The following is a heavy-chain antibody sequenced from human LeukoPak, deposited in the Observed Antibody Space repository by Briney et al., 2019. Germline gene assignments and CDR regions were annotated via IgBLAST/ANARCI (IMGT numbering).Heavy chain of an antibody. V-gene: IGHV1-69*04. CDR1: GGTFNNYI. D-gene: IGHD1-14*01. Sequence: ASVKVSCKTSGGTFNNYIISWVRQAPGQGLEWVGTIILILDIANYAQKFQGRVAITADTSTSTAYMELSDLGSEDTAVYFCARESEGLTTQSHRGQGTLVTVSS. CDR2: IILILDIA. J-gene: IGHJ4*02. CDR3: ARESEGLTTQSH.